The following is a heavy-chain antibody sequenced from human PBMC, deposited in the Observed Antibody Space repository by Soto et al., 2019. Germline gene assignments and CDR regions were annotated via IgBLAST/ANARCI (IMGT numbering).Heavy chain of an antibody. CDR1: GGSISCSYYY. V-gene: IGHV4-39*01. J-gene: IGHJ4*02. D-gene: IGHD1-20*01. CDR3: ASSQKGYNWNYFDH. Sequence: SATRSLTCAVSGGSISCSYYYGVWLRQSPGRGPEWIGSVFYTGFTSYNPSLESRVSVSVDTSKNQFSLKVSAVTAADTAVYYCASSQKGYNWNYFDHWGQGALVTVSS. CDR2: VFYTGFT.